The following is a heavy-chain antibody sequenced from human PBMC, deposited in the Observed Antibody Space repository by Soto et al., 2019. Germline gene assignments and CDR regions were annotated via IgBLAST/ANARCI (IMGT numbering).Heavy chain of an antibody. CDR2: ISSSGSTI. D-gene: IGHD4-17*01. V-gene: IGHV3-48*03. Sequence: EVQLVESGGGLVQPGGSLRLSCAASGFTFSSYEMNWVRQAPGKGLEWGSYISSSGSTIYYADSVKGRFTISRDNAKNSLYLQMNSLRAEDTAVYYCARVYGDYVDYWGQGTLVTVSS. CDR3: ARVYGDYVDY. J-gene: IGHJ4*02. CDR1: GFTFSSYE.